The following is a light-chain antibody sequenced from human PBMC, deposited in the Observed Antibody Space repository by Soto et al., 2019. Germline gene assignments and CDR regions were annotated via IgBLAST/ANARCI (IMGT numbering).Light chain of an antibody. J-gene: IGKJ2*01. Sequence: EIVMTQSPATLSVSPGERATLSCRASQSVSSNLAWYKQKPGQAPRLLIYGAYTRATGIPARFRGRGSGTEFTLTISSLQSEDFAVYYCQQYNNWLRGTFGQGTKVDIK. CDR1: QSVSSN. CDR2: GAY. V-gene: IGKV3-15*01. CDR3: QQYNNWLRGT.